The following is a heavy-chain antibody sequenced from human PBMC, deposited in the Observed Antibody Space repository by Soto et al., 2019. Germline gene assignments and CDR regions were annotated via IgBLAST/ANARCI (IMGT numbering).Heavy chain of an antibody. Sequence: SETLSLTCAVSGGSIVSDKWWSWVRQSPVKGLEWLGEINHRGSTIYNPSLKSRVTISVDTSRNQFYLKVKSVTAADTAVYYCARGGSSELWGQGTLVTVSS. D-gene: IGHD6-6*01. CDR1: GGSIVSDKW. CDR3: ARGGSSEL. CDR2: INHRGST. J-gene: IGHJ4*02. V-gene: IGHV4-4*02.